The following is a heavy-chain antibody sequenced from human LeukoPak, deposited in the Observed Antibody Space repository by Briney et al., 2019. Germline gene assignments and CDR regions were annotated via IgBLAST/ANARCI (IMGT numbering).Heavy chain of an antibody. D-gene: IGHD4-23*01. CDR2: TSYDGGNK. CDR1: GFTFGIYA. Sequence: PGGSLGLSCAASGFTFGIYAMHWVRQAPGKGLEWVAFTSYDGGNKFYAGSVKGRFTISRDNSKNTLYLQMNSLRAEDTAVYYCARSNGDNSFFYYGMDVWGQGTTVTVSS. V-gene: IGHV3-30-3*01. J-gene: IGHJ6*02. CDR3: ARSNGDNSFFYYGMDV.